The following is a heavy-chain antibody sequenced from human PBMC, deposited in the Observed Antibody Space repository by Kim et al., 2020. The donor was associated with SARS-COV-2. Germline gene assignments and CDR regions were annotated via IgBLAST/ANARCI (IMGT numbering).Heavy chain of an antibody. Sequence: GGSLRLSCVASGFTFSNYGMSGVRQAPGKGLEWVSGISGSGDTTTYADSMKGRFTISRDNSKNTLYLQMSSLIDDDTAIYHCANFRHPDYWGQGTLVTVSS. CDR3: ANFRHPDY. CDR1: GFTFSNYG. J-gene: IGHJ4*02. CDR2: ISGSGDTT. V-gene: IGHV3-23*01.